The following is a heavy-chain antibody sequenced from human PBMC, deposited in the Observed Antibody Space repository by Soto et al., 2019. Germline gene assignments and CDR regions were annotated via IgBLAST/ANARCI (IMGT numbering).Heavy chain of an antibody. Sequence: SGAALVRPTQTHTVCFAFAGFSLTANVVVVGWHLQPPGGALEWLAIIYWNDGTSISPSLQSRLTISKDTSKNHVVLSLTNMEPLDTATYYCARKISGSYWKFDPCGPGTQVTVSS. CDR1: GFSLTANVVV. J-gene: IGHJ5*02. CDR3: ARKISGSYWKFDP. D-gene: IGHD3-22*01. CDR2: IYWNDGT. V-gene: IGHV2-5*01.